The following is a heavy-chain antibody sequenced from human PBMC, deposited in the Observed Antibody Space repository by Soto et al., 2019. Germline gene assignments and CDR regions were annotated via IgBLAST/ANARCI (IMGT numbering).Heavy chain of an antibody. D-gene: IGHD3-3*01. V-gene: IGHV5-10-1*01. CDR1: GYSFTIYW. CDR2: IDPSDSYT. CDR3: ARQVQRRGLGXIPNYDFWSGPLYGMDV. J-gene: IGHJ6*02. Sequence: PGESLKISCEGSGYSFTIYWISWVRQMPGKGLEWMGRIDPSDSYTNYSPSFQGHVTISADKSISTAYLQWSSLKASDTAMYYCARQVQRRGLGXIPNYDFWSGPLYGMDVWGQGTTVTVSS.